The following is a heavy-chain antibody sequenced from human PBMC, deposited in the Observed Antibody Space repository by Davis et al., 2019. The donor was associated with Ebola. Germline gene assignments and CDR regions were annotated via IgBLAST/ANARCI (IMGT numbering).Heavy chain of an antibody. Sequence: SVKVSCKASGFTFTSSAVQWVRQARGQRLEWIGWIVVGSGNTNYAQKFQERVTITRDMSTSTAYMELSSLRSEDTAVYYCARIPDIVVVVASLFDYWGQGTLVTVSS. CDR2: IVVGSGNT. D-gene: IGHD2-15*01. J-gene: IGHJ4*02. CDR3: ARIPDIVVVVASLFDY. V-gene: IGHV1-58*01. CDR1: GFTFTSSA.